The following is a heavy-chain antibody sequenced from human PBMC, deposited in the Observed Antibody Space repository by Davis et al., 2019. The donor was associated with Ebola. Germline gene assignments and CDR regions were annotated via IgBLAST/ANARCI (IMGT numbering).Heavy chain of an antibody. D-gene: IGHD3-10*01. CDR3: AREKRLRGVIFDY. V-gene: IGHV3-53*01. CDR2: ISAGGNT. J-gene: IGHJ4*02. CDR1: GFPFRSYG. Sequence: PGGSLRLSCAGSGFPFRSYGLHWVRQAPGKGLEWVSVISAGGNTNYADSVQGRFTISRDISKATVYLQMNSLRVDDTAVYYCAREKRLRGVIFDYWGQGTLVTVSS.